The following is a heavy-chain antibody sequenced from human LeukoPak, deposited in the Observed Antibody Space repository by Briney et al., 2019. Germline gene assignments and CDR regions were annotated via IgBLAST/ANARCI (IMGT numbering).Heavy chain of an antibody. J-gene: IGHJ3*02. D-gene: IGHD2-21*02. CDR2: ISSSSSTI. CDR3: ARDASVTPFDI. Sequence: GGSLRLSCAASGFTFSSYSMNWVRQAPGKGLEWVSYISSSSSTIYYADSVKGRFTISRDNPKNSLYLQMNSLRAEDTAVYYCARDASVTPFDIWGQGTMVTVSS. CDR1: GFTFSSYS. V-gene: IGHV3-48*04.